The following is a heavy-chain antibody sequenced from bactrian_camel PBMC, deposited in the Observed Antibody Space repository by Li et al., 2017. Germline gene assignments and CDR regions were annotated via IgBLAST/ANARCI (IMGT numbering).Heavy chain of an antibody. Sequence: HVQLVESGGGSVQAGGSLRLSCAVSGYLRNCMGWFRQVPGQEREGVASFFSTGGNTYYADSVKGRFTISQDNVKNTVYLQMNALKPEDTAMYYCAARLPLSGCGLAAFPDGYWGRGTQVTVS. CDR1: GYLRNCM. CDR3: AARLPLSGCGLAAFPDGY. CDR2: FFSTGGNT. D-gene: IGHD6*01. J-gene: IGHJ4*01. V-gene: IGHV3S61*01.